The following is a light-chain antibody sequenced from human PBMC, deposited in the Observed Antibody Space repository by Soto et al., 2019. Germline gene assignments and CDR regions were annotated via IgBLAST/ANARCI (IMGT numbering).Light chain of an antibody. J-gene: IGKJ1*01. V-gene: IGKV3-20*01. CDR3: QHYGDSSWT. Sequence: EIVLTQSPGTLSLSPGERATLSCRADRSVSDTLLTWFQQKPGQAPRLLIFGTSNTAPGIPDRFSGSGSGTDFTLTISRLETDDFAVYYCQHYGDSSWTFGQGTKVEIK. CDR1: RSVSDTL. CDR2: GTS.